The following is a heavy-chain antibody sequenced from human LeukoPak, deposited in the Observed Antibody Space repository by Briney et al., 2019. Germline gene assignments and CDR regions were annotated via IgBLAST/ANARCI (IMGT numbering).Heavy chain of an antibody. CDR2: MSSSDDGR. J-gene: IGHJ6*03. Sequence: GGSLRLSCATSGFSFSSYAMSWVRQAPGKGLEWVSAMSSSDDGRYYAASVRGRFTISRDTSRSTLYLQMNSLRAEDAAVYYCARDGTPNYRSGWVYMDVWGKGTTVTISS. V-gene: IGHV3-23*01. D-gene: IGHD6-25*01. CDR1: GFSFSSYA. CDR3: ARDGTPNYRSGWVYMDV.